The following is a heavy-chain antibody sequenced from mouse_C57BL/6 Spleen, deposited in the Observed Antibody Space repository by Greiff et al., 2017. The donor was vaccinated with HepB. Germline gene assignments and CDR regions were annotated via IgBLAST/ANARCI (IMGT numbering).Heavy chain of an antibody. CDR2: IYPGSGST. CDR3: ARLASTVVADYAMDY. Sequence: VQLQQPGAELVKPGASVKMSCKASGYTFTSYWITWVKQRPGQGLEWIGDIYPGSGSTNYNEKFKSKATLTVDTSSSTAYMQLSSLTSEDSAVYYCARLASTVVADYAMDYWGQGTSVTVSS. V-gene: IGHV1-55*01. CDR1: GYTFTSYW. D-gene: IGHD1-1*01. J-gene: IGHJ4*01.